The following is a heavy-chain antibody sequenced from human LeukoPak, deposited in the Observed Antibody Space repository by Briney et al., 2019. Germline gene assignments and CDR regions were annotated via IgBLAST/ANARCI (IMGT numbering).Heavy chain of an antibody. CDR1: GYIFSSYC. V-gene: IGHV1-46*01. D-gene: IGHD1-26*01. J-gene: IGHJ4*02. Sequence: ASVEVSCKASGYIFSSYCMHWVRQAPGQGLEWMGIINPSGGSTSYAQKFQGRVTMTRDTSTSTVYMELSSLRSEDTAVYYCARDSPISGSYYGGLGYWGQGTLVTVSS. CDR3: ARDSPISGSYYGGLGY. CDR2: INPSGGST.